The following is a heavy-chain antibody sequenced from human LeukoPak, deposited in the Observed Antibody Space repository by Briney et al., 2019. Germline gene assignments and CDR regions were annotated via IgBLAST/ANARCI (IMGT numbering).Heavy chain of an antibody. D-gene: IGHD6-19*01. V-gene: IGHV3-13*04. CDR1: GFTFSNYD. CDR2: IGSAGDT. J-gene: IGHJ4*02. CDR3: ARDYAGGWHHFDS. Sequence: GESLRLSCAASGFTFSNYDMHWVRQSTGKGLEWVSSIGSAGDTYFAVSVKGRFTVSRENAKNSLYLQMNSLRAEDTAVYYCARDYAGGWHHFDSWGQGALVTVSS.